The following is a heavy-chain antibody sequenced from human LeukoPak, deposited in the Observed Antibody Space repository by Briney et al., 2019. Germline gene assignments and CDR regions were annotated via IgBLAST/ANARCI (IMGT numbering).Heavy chain of an antibody. V-gene: IGHV3-23*01. CDR2: ISGSGAYT. CDR3: AKYFASGSYYKLPH. CDR1: GFTFSSYA. J-gene: IGHJ1*01. D-gene: IGHD3-10*01. Sequence: GGSLRLSCAASGFTFSSYAMSWVRQAPGKGLEWVSTISGSGAYTYYADSVKGRFTISRDNSKNTLYLQMNSPRAEDTAVYYCAKYFASGSYYKLPHWGQGTLVTVSS.